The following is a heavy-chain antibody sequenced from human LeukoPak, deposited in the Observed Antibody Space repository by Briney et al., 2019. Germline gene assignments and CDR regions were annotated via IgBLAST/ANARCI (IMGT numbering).Heavy chain of an antibody. V-gene: IGHV3-53*01. CDR3: ARETDYYDSSGLDY. Sequence: PGGSLRLSCAASGFTVSSNYMSWVRQAPGKGLEWVSVIYSGGSTYYADSVKGRFTISRDNSKNTLYLQMNSLRAEDTAVYYCARETDYYDSSGLDYWGQGTLVTVSS. J-gene: IGHJ4*02. CDR1: GFTVSSNY. CDR2: IYSGGST. D-gene: IGHD3-22*01.